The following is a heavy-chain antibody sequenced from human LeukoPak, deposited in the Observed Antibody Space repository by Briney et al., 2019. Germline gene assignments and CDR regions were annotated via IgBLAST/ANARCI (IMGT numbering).Heavy chain of an antibody. V-gene: IGHV3-7*05. CDR3: ASQFWWTAVTATALDY. CDR1: GITFSTYW. Sequence: GGSLRLSCAASGITFSTYWMSWVRQAPGKGLEWVANIKQDGSEKHYVDSTNGRFTISRDNADNSLYLQMNSLRAEDTAVYYCASQFWWTAVTATALDYWGHGTLVTVSS. CDR2: IKQDGSEK. D-gene: IGHD2-21*02. J-gene: IGHJ4*01.